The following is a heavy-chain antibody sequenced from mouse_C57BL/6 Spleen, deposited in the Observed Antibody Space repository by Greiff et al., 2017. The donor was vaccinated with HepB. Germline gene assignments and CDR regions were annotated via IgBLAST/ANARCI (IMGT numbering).Heavy chain of an antibody. Sequence: QVQLQQSGPELVKPGASVKISCKASGYAFSSSWMNWVKQRPGKGLEWIGRIYPGDGDTNYNGKFKGKATLTADKSSSTAYMQLSSLTSEDSAVCVCARGGPSFAYWGQGTLVTVSA. CDR2: IYPGDGDT. D-gene: IGHD1-1*02. CDR1: GYAFSSSW. CDR3: ARGGPSFAY. V-gene: IGHV1-82*01. J-gene: IGHJ3*01.